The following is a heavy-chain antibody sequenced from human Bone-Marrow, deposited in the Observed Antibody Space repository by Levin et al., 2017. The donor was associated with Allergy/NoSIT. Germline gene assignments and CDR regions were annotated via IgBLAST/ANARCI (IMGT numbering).Heavy chain of an antibody. V-gene: IGHV5-51*01. CDR3: ARRGGYSGRYFDS. Sequence: KCGESLKISCKTSGFSFISYWIVWVRQLPGKGLEWMGVIYPGDSDTTYSPSFQGQVTISVDKSTTTFLQWSSLEASDTAIYYCARRGGYSGRYFDSWGQGTLVTVSS. D-gene: IGHD5-18*01. CDR1: GFSFISYW. J-gene: IGHJ4*01. CDR2: IYPGDSDT.